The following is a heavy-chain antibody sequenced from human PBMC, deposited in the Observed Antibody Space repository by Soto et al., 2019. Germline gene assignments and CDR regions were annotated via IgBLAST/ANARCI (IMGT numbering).Heavy chain of an antibody. D-gene: IGHD5-18*01. CDR3: ATRVTSMAPFDY. CDR2: IFNSGNT. CDR1: GGSIRSGDHY. V-gene: IGHV4-30-4*01. J-gene: IGHJ4*02. Sequence: PSETLSLTCSVSGGSIRSGDHYWSWIRQPPGKGLEWIGNIFNSGNTYHNPSLKSRVLISVDTSKNQVSLKLSSVTAADTAVYYCATRVTSMAPFDYWGQGTLVTVSS.